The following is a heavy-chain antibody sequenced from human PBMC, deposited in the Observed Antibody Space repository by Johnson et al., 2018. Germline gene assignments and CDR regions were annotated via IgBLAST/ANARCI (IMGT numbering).Heavy chain of an antibody. CDR2: IDSSGHYI. Sequence: VQLVESGGGLVKPGGSMRLSCAASGFTFRTYGMSWVRQPPGKGLEWVSSIDSSGHYIYYADSVKGRFTISRDDAKNLVYLQLNSLRAEETAFYYCAGGRGAPERLLGYGMDGWGQGTTVTVSS. V-gene: IGHV3-21*01. CDR3: AGGRGAPERLLGYGMDG. CDR1: GFTFRTYG. D-gene: IGHD1-26*01. J-gene: IGHJ6*02.